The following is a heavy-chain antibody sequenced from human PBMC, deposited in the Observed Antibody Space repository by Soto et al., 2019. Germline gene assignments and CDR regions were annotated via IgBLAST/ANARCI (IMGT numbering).Heavy chain of an antibody. CDR3: AKYLAGRGRDAPAH. CDR2: ISINSGSR. J-gene: IGHJ1*01. V-gene: IGHV3-23*01. D-gene: IGHD3-16*01. CDR1: GFTFSSYA. Sequence: EVQLLESGGGLVQPGGSLRLSCAASGFTFSSYAMTWVRLAPGKGLEWVSGISINSGSRNYADVVKGRFTISRDDSKNMVYLQMNSLRADDTALYYCAKYLAGRGRDAPAHWGQGTLVTVSS.